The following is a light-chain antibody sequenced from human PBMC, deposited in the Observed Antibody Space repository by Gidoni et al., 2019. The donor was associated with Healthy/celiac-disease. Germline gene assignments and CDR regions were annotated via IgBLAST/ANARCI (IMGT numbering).Light chain of an antibody. Sequence: EIVMTHSPATLSVSPGERATLSCRASQSVSSNLAWYQQKPGQAPRLLIYGASTRATGIPARFSGSGSGTEFTLTISSLQSEDFAVYYCQQYNNWTLYTFGQGTKLEIK. CDR1: QSVSSN. V-gene: IGKV3-15*01. CDR3: QQYNNWTLYT. J-gene: IGKJ2*01. CDR2: GAS.